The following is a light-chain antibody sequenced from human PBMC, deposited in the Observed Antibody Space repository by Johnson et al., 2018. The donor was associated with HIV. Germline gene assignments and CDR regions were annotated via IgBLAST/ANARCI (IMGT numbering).Light chain of an antibody. V-gene: IGLV1-51*01. J-gene: IGLJ1*01. Sequence: QSVLTQPPSVSAAPGQRVTISCSGSSSNIGNNYVSWYQQLPGTAPKLLIYETNKRPSGIPDRFSGSKSGTSATLGITGLQTEDEADYYCGTWDSSLSTGVCGTGTKVTVL. CDR3: GTWDSSLSTGV. CDR1: SSNIGNNY. CDR2: ETN.